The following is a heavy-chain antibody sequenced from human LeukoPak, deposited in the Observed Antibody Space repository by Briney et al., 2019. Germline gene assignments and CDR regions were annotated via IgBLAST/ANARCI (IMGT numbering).Heavy chain of an antibody. D-gene: IGHD3-3*01. Sequence: ASVKVSCKASGYTFTGYYMHWVRQAPGQGLEWMGRINPNSGGTNYAQKFQGRVTMTRDTSISTAYMELSRLRSDDTAVYYCARAQREWLLPKYYLDYWGQGTLVTVSS. J-gene: IGHJ4*02. CDR3: ARAQREWLLPKYYLDY. V-gene: IGHV1-2*06. CDR2: INPNSGGT. CDR1: GYTFTGYY.